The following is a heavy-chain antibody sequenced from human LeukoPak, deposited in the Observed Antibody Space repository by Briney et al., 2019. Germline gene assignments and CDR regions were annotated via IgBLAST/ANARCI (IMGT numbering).Heavy chain of an antibody. CDR1: GGSISSYY. CDR3: ARAFDYYYMDV. Sequence: SETLSLTCTVSGGSISSYYWSWIRQPPGKGVEWIGYIYYSGSTNYNPSLKSRVTISVDTSKNQFSLKLSSVTAADTAVYYCARAFDYYYMDVWGKGTTVTVSS. J-gene: IGHJ6*03. CDR2: IYYSGST. V-gene: IGHV4-59*08. D-gene: IGHD3-10*01.